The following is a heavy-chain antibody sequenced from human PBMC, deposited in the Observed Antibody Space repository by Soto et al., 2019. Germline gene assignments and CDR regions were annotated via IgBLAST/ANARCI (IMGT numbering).Heavy chain of an antibody. CDR1: GFTFSSYA. D-gene: IGHD3-10*01. CDR2: ISGSGGST. CDR3: ARDGYYYGSGSSPFDY. V-gene: IGHV3-23*01. Sequence: GGSLRLSCAASGFTFSSYAMSRVRQAPGKGLEWVSAISGSGGSTYYADSVKGRFTISRDNSKNTLYLQMNSLRAEDTAVYYCARDGYYYGSGSSPFDYWGQGTLVTVSS. J-gene: IGHJ4*02.